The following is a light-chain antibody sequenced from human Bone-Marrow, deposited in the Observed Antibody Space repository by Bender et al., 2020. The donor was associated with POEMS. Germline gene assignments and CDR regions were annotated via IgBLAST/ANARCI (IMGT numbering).Light chain of an antibody. V-gene: IGLV1-44*01. CDR3: SAWDGSLNGWV. Sequence: QSVLTQPPSASGTPGQRVTISCSGSSSNIGGNAVNWWQQLPGTAPKLLIYGNDQRPSGVPDRFSGSKSGTSASLAISGLHSEDEADYFCSAWDGSLNGWVFGGGTELTVL. CDR1: SSNIGGNA. J-gene: IGLJ3*02. CDR2: GND.